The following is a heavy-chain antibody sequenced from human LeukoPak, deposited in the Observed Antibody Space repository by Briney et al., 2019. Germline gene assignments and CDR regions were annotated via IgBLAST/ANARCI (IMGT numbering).Heavy chain of an antibody. V-gene: IGHV4-61*02. CDR3: ARRIDPYSSSLSYFDY. CDR2: IYTSGST. Sequence: PSETLSLTCTVSGGSISSGGYYWSWIRQHPGKGLEWIGRIYTSGSTNYNPSLKSRVTMSVDTSKNQFSLKLSSVTAADTAVYYCARRIDPYSSSLSYFDYWGQGTLVTVSS. D-gene: IGHD6-13*01. CDR1: GGSISSGGYY. J-gene: IGHJ4*02.